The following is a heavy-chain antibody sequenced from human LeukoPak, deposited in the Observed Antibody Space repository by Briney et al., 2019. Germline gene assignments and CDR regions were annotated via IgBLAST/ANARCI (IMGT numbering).Heavy chain of an antibody. J-gene: IGHJ4*02. V-gene: IGHV3-33*01. CDR1: GFGFSNYD. Sequence: GKSLRLSCAASGFGFSNYDMHWVRQAPGKGLEWVAIIWLDGSATYYGDSVKGRFTISRDNPKNILYLQMNDLRVEDTAVYYCARDLNREDFDYWGQGTLVAVSS. D-gene: IGHD1-14*01. CDR3: ARDLNREDFDY. CDR2: IWLDGSAT.